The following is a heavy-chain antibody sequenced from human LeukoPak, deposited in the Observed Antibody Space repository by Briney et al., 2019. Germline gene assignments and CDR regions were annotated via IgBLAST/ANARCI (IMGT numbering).Heavy chain of an antibody. Sequence: GGSLRLSCAASGFTFSSYSMNWVRQAPGKGLEWVSYISSSSSTIYYADSVKGRFTISRDNAKNSLYLQMNSLRAEDTAVYYCASGGYSGYDSFVFLPRYWGQGTLVTVSS. V-gene: IGHV3-48*01. CDR2: ISSSSSTI. J-gene: IGHJ4*02. CDR1: GFTFSSYS. D-gene: IGHD5-12*01. CDR3: ASGGYSGYDSFVFLPRY.